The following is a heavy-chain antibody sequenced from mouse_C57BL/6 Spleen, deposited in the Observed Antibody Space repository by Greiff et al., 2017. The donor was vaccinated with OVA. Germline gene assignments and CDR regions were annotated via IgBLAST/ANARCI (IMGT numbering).Heavy chain of an antibody. CDR1: GFTFSDYG. CDR2: ISSGSSTI. J-gene: IGHJ4*01. Sequence: EVKVVESGGGLVKPGGSLKLSCAASGFTFSDYGMHWVRQAPEKGLEWVAYISSGSSTIYYADTVKGRFTISRDNAKNTLFLQMTSLRSEDTAMYYCARGNVYDGYYLLSMDYWGQGTSVTVSS. CDR3: ARGNVYDGYYLLSMDY. D-gene: IGHD2-3*01. V-gene: IGHV5-17*01.